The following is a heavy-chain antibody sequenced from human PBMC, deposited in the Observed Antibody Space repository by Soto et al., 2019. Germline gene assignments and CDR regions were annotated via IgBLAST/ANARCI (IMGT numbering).Heavy chain of an antibody. J-gene: IGHJ4*02. CDR3: AKGRFNLDY. V-gene: IGHV3-23*01. CDR1: GFTFSSHA. CDR2: ISNSGVDT. Sequence: EVQLLESGGGLVQPGGSLRLSCAASGFTFSSHAMSWVRQAPGKGLEWVSGISNSGVDTFYADSVKGRFTVSRDNSKNTLYLQMNSLRVEDTAVYYCAKGRFNLDYWGQGTLVTVSS.